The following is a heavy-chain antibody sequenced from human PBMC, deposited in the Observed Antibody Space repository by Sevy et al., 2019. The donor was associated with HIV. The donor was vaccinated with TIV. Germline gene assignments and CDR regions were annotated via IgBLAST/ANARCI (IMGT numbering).Heavy chain of an antibody. CDR1: GFTFSSYA. CDR3: AKDRYPDDIGYFDSWYYYYGMDV. CDR2: ISGSGGST. Sequence: GGSLRLSCAASGFTFSSYAMSWVRQAPGKGLEWVSAISGSGGSTYYADSVKGRFTISRDNSKNTLYLQMNSLRAEDTAVYYCAKDRYPDDIGYFDSWYYYYGMDVWGQGTTVTVSS. J-gene: IGHJ6*02. V-gene: IGHV3-23*01. D-gene: IGHD3-9*01.